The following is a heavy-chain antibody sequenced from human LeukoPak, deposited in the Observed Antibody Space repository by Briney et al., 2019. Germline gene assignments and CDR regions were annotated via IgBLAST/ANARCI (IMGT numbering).Heavy chain of an antibody. Sequence: ASVKASCKVSGYTLTELSMHWVRQAPGKGLEWMGGFDPEDGETIYAQKFQGRVTMTEDTSTGTAYMELSSLRSEDTAVYYCATAPSARLLNYFDYWGQGTLVTVSS. D-gene: IGHD3-22*01. CDR2: FDPEDGET. CDR3: ATAPSARLLNYFDY. V-gene: IGHV1-24*01. CDR1: GYTLTELS. J-gene: IGHJ4*02.